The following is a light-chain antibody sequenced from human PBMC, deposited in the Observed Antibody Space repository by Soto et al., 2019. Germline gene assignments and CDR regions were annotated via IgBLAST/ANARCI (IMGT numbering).Light chain of an antibody. V-gene: IGLV2-11*01. Sequence: QSVLTQPRSVSGSPGQSVTISCTGTSSDVGAYNYVSWYQQHPGKVPKIMIYNVFKRPSGAPDRFSGSKSGNTATLTISGLQADDEADYYCCSYAGYMSVFGGGTK. J-gene: IGLJ2*01. CDR2: NVF. CDR1: SSDVGAYNY. CDR3: CSYAGYMSV.